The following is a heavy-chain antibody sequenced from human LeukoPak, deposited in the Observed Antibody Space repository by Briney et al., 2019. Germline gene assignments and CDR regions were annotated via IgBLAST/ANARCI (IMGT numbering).Heavy chain of an antibody. CDR3: ARIAAAGTADY. CDR2: ISGDGHST. V-gene: IGHV3-64D*09. D-gene: IGHD6-13*01. CDR1: GFTFSDYG. Sequence: GGSLILSCSASGFTFSDYGMHWVRQAPGKGLEYVSAISGDGHSTYYADSLKGRFTISRDNSRKTLYLQMSSLRVEDTAVYYCARIAAAGTADYWGQGTLVTVSS. J-gene: IGHJ4*02.